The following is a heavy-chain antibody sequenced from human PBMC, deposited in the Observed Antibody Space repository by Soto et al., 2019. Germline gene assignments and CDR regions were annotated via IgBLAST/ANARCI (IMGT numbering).Heavy chain of an antibody. CDR3: ARETTEGYYYGMDV. V-gene: IGHV4-59*01. D-gene: IGHD4-17*01. CDR2: IYYSGST. J-gene: IGHJ6*02. CDR1: DGSSSSYG. Sequence: CTVADGSSSSYGWSWISQPPGKGLEWIGYIYYSGSTNYNPSLKSRVTISVDTSKNQFSLKLSSVTAADTAVYYCARETTEGYYYGMDVWGQGTTVTVSS.